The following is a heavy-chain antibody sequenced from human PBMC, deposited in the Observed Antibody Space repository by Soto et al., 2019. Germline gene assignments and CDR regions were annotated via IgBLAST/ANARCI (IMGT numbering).Heavy chain of an antibody. D-gene: IGHD2-8*02. J-gene: IGHJ5*02. CDR2: IFYSGYS. CDR1: GDSFSSGGYY. Sequence: SSETLSLTCAVSGDSFSSGGYYWSCIPQSPGKGLEWLGYIFYSGYSYYYPSLKSRLFLSVDTSKNHFSLRLSSVTAADTAVYYCARRNPTVVVTTDKGGFDPWGQGALVTVSS. V-gene: IGHV4-31*11. CDR3: ARRNPTVVVTTDKGGFDP.